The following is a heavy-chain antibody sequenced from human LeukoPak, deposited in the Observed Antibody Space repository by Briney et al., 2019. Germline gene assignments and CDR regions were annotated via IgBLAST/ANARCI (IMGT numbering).Heavy chain of an antibody. Sequence: YPSETLSLTCIVSGYSIISDYFWGWVRQPPGKGLEWIGSIFHSGSVYYNPSLKSRVTISVDPSKNRFSLKLTSVTAADTAVYYCARVVASTSIDSWGQGTLVTVSS. J-gene: IGHJ4*02. CDR2: IFHSGSV. V-gene: IGHV4-38-2*02. CDR1: GYSIISDYF. CDR3: ARVVASTSIDS. D-gene: IGHD2-15*01.